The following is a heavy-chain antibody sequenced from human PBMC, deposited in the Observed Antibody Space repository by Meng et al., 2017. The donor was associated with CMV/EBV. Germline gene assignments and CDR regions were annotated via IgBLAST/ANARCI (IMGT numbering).Heavy chain of an antibody. CDR1: GFTVSSNY. CDR2: IYSGGST. CDR3: ARDHVRAGYYYYGMDV. Sequence: LSLTCAASGFTVSSNYMSWVRQAPGKGLEWDSVIYSGGSTYYADSVKGRFTISRDNSKNTLYLQMNSLRAEDTAVYYCARDHVRAGYYYYGMDVWGQGTTVTVSS. J-gene: IGHJ6*02. D-gene: IGHD1-14*01. V-gene: IGHV3-66*02.